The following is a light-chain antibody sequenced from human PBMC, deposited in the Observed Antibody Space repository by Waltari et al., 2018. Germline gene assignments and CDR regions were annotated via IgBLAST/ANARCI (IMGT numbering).Light chain of an antibody. CDR2: ADS. CDR3: CSYAGSSTVK. V-gene: IGLV2-23*01. Sequence: QSALTQPASVSGSPGQSITISCTRTRSDFGSYKLVSWYQQPPGKAPRLMIYADSNRPSGSSNRFSGSKSGNTASLTISGLQAEDEAAYYCCSYAGSSTVKFGEGTYLTVL. CDR1: RSDFGSYKL. J-gene: IGLJ2*01.